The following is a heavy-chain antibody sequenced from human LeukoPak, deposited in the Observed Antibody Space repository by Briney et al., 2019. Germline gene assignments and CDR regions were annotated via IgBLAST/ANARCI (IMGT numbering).Heavy chain of an antibody. Sequence: SVKVSCKASGGTFSSYAISWVRQAPGQGLEWMGGIIPIFGTANYAQKSQGRVTITADESTSTAYMELSSLRSEDTAVYYCAKSPYYDSSGYFPYYFDYWGQGTLVTVSS. CDR1: GGTFSSYA. D-gene: IGHD3-22*01. CDR2: IIPIFGTA. J-gene: IGHJ4*02. CDR3: AKSPYYDSSGYFPYYFDY. V-gene: IGHV1-69*01.